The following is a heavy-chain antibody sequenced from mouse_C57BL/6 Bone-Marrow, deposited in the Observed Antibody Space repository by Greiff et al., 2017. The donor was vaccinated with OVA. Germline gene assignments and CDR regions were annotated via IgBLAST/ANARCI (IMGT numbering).Heavy chain of an antibody. D-gene: IGHD2-2*01. CDR3: ARGSWFRDY. Sequence: QVQLKQPGAELVRPGSSVKLSCKASGYTFTSYWMDWVKQRPGQGLEWIGNIYPSDSETHYNQKFKDKATLTVDKSSSTAYMQLSSLTSEDSAVYYCARGSWFRDYWGQGTTLTVSS. J-gene: IGHJ2*01. V-gene: IGHV1-61*01. CDR1: GYTFTSYW. CDR2: IYPSDSET.